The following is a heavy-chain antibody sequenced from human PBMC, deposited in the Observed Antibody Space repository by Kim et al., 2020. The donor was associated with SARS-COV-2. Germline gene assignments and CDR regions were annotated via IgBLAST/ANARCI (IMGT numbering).Heavy chain of an antibody. CDR3: AKGTVVEKYIFEG. CDR1: GFTFGDYA. Sequence: GGSLRLSCAASGFTFGDYAMTWVRQAPGKGLERVSSLRGSGHSTYHAASVMGRFTISRDNARNTLYIQMTSLRAEDTAVYYCAKGTVVEKYIFEGWG. V-gene: IGHV3-23*01. J-gene: IGHJ6*01. D-gene: IGHD2-15*01. CDR2: LRGSGHST.